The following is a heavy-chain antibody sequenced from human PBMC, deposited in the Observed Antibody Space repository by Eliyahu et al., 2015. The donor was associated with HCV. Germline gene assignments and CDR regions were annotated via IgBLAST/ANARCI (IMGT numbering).Heavy chain of an antibody. V-gene: IGHV3-53*01. Sequence: VLVVESGGGLIQPGGSLRLSCAASEFTVSSTYMTWVRQAPGKGLEWVSVIYSGGSTYYADSVKGRFTISRDDSKNTLFLQMNSLRAEDTAVYYCARLFTTLRYFDYWGRGTLVTVSS. J-gene: IGHJ4*02. CDR3: ARLFTTLRYFDY. D-gene: IGHD3-9*01. CDR2: IYSGGST. CDR1: EFTVSSTY.